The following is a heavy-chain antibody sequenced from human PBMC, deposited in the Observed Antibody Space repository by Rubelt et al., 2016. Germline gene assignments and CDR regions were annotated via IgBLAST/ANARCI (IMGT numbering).Heavy chain of an antibody. V-gene: IGHV4-4*07. J-gene: IGHJ4*02. CDR1: GGSISRYY. CDR3: ARGDPDRGSRTVTLDY. CDR2: IYTSGST. Sequence: ESGPGLLKPSETLSLTCTVSGGSISRYYWSWIRQPAGTGLEWIGRIYTSGSTNYNPSLKSRVTMSVDTSKNQFSLKLSSVTAADTAVYYCARGDPDRGSRTVTLDYWGQGTLVTVSS. D-gene: IGHD4-17*01.